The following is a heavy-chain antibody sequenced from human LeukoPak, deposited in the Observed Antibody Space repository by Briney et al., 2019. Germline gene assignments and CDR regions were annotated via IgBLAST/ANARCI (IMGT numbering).Heavy chain of an antibody. CDR3: AKVPSPTTGYSGYDYYFDY. V-gene: IGHV3-23*01. Sequence: PGGSLRLSCAASGFTFSSYAMNWVRQAPGKGLQWVSVINGNGGDTYYADTVKGRFTISRDNSENTLYLQMNSLRAEDTAVYYCAKVPSPTTGYSGYDYYFDYWGQGTLVTVSS. CDR1: GFTFSSYA. D-gene: IGHD5-12*01. J-gene: IGHJ4*02. CDR2: INGNGGDT.